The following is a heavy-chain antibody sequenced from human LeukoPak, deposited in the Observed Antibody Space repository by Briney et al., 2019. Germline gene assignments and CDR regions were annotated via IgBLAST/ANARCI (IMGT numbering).Heavy chain of an antibody. CDR1: GGSISSSSYY. CDR3: ARARIGGFYNYYGMDV. J-gene: IGHJ6*02. V-gene: IGHV4-39*07. CDR2: IYYSGST. D-gene: IGHD2-15*01. Sequence: PSETLSLTCTVSGGSISSSSYYWGWIRQPPGKGLEWIGSIYYSGSTYYNPSLKSRVTMSVDTSKNQFSLKLSSVTAADTAVYYCARARIGGFYNYYGMDVWGQGTTVTVSS.